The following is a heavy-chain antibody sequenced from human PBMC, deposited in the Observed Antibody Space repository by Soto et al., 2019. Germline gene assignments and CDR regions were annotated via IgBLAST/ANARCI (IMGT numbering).Heavy chain of an antibody. J-gene: IGHJ6*02. CDR2: IIPIFGTA. Sequence: SVKVSCKASGGTFSSYAISWVRQAPGQGLEWMGGIIPIFGTANYAQKFQGRVTITADKSTSTAYMELSSLRSEDTAVYYCARGVVPAADGGPCYYYYGRDGWGQGPTVTVAS. CDR1: GGTFSSYA. D-gene: IGHD2-2*01. V-gene: IGHV1-69*06. CDR3: ARGVVPAADGGPCYYYYGRDG.